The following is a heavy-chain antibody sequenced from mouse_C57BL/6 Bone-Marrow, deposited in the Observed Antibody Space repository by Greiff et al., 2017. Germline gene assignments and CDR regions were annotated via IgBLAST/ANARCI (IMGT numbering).Heavy chain of an antibody. J-gene: IGHJ4*01. CDR1: GYTFTSYG. Sequence: VKLVESGAELARPGASVKLSCKASGYTFTSYGISWVKQRTGQGLEWIGEIYPRSGNTYYNEKFKGKATLTADTSSSTAYMELRSLTSEDSAVYFCARSAYGNPYYYAMDYWGQGTSVTVSS. V-gene: IGHV1-81*01. D-gene: IGHD2-1*01. CDR2: IYPRSGNT. CDR3: ARSAYGNPYYYAMDY.